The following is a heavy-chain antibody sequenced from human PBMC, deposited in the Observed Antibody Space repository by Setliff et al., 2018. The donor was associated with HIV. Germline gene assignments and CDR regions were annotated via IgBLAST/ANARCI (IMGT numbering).Heavy chain of an antibody. D-gene: IGHD2-2*01. Sequence: ETLSLTCTVSGGSISSRNWWSWVRQPPGKGLEWVSAISGSGGSTYYADSVKGRFTISRDNSKNTLYLQMNSLRAEDTAIYYCAKDSVVPAAGGVFDYWGQGTLVTVSS. CDR1: GGSISSRN. CDR2: ISGSGGST. V-gene: IGHV3-23*01. CDR3: AKDSVVPAAGGVFDY. J-gene: IGHJ4*02.